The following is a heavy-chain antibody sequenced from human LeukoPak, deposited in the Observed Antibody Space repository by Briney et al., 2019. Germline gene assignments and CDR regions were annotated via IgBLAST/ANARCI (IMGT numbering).Heavy chain of an antibody. CDR2: ISSSSSMI. J-gene: IGHJ4*02. V-gene: IGHV3-48*02. D-gene: IGHD4-17*01. CDR3: ARDYGDLPARVPYFDY. CDR1: GFTFSSYS. Sequence: PGVSVRLSCAVSGFTFSSYSMNWARQAPGKGLEWVSYISSSSSMIYYADSVKGRFTISRDNAKNSLYLQMKSLRDDDTAIYYCARDYGDLPARVPYFDYWGQGTLVTVSS.